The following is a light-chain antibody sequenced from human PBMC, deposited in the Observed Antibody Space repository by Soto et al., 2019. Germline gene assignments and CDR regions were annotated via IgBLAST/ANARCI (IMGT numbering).Light chain of an antibody. V-gene: IGKV3-15*01. CDR2: GAS. CDR1: QSVGSN. J-gene: IGKJ2*01. CDR3: HHYNNWPLYT. Sequence: EIVLTQSPGTLSVSPGERATLSCRARQSVGSNLAWYQQKPGQAPRLLIYGASSRATGIPARFSGSGSGTEFTLSISSLQSEDSAVYYCHHYNNWPLYTFGQGTKLEI.